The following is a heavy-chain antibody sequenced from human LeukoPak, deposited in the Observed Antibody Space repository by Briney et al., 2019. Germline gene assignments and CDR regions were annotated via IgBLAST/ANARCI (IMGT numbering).Heavy chain of an antibody. CDR1: GASISSYY. D-gene: IGHD6-19*01. Sequence: PSETLSLTCTVSGASISSYYWSWIRQPPGKGLEWIGYIYYSGSTNYNPSLKSRVTISVDTSKNQFSLKLSSVTAADTAVYYCARDGYSSGWYVVGAFDIWGQGTMVTVSS. V-gene: IGHV4-59*01. CDR2: IYYSGST. CDR3: ARDGYSSGWYVVGAFDI. J-gene: IGHJ3*02.